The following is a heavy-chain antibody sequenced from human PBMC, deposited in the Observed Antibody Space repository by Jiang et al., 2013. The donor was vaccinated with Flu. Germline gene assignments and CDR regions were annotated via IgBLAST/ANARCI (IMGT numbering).Heavy chain of an antibody. D-gene: IGHD2-15*01. J-gene: IGHJ4*03. V-gene: IGHV1-3*01. CDR2: INVNKGDT. Sequence: SGAEVKKPGASVKVSCKASGYTFTTYAMHWVRQAPGQGLEWLGWINVNKGDTKYSQSLQARLTITRDTSASTAYMELSSLRSEDTAVYYCVRDYCSGGRCYVGYWGQGPWSPSRQ. CDR3: VRDYCSGGRCYVGY. CDR1: GYTFTTYA.